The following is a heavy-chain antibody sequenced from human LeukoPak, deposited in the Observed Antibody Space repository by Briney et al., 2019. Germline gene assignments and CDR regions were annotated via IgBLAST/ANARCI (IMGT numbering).Heavy chain of an antibody. D-gene: IGHD3-3*01. CDR1: GGSISSSSDY. J-gene: IGHJ6*03. CDR2: IYYSGRT. CDR3: ARGGYDFWSGYYPYYYYYYMDV. Sequence: SETLSLTCTVSGGSISSSSDYWGWIRQPPGKGLEWIGTIYYSGRTYYDLSLKSRVTISVDTSKNQFSLKLSSVTAADTAVYYCARGGYDFWSGYYPYYYYYYMDVWGKGTTVTVSS. V-gene: IGHV4-39*07.